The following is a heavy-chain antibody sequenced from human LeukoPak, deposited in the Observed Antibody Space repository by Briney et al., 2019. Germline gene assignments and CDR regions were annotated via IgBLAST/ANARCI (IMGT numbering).Heavy chain of an antibody. Sequence: PGGSLRLSCAASGFTFSSYAMDWVRQAPGKGLEWVSAISASGSSTYYADSVKGRFTISRDNSKNTLYLQMNSLRAEDTAVYYCAKVGAAIDYGDYGHFDYWGQGTLVTVSS. CDR3: AKVGAAIDYGDYGHFDY. CDR2: ISASGSST. CDR1: GFTFSSYA. D-gene: IGHD4-17*01. J-gene: IGHJ4*02. V-gene: IGHV3-23*01.